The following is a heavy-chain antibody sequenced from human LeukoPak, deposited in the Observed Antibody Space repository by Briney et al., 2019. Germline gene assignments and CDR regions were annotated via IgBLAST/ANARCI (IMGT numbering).Heavy chain of an antibody. CDR1: GYTFTSYG. CDR3: ARDSVCSGGSCYSHYFDY. CDR2: SSAYNGNT. V-gene: IGHV1-18*04. D-gene: IGHD2-15*01. Sequence: ASVKVSCKASGYTFTSYGISWVRQAPGQGLEWRGWSSAYNGNTNYAQKLQGRVTMTTDTSTSTAYMELRSLRSDDTAVYYCARDSVCSGGSCYSHYFDYWGQGTLVTVSS. J-gene: IGHJ4*02.